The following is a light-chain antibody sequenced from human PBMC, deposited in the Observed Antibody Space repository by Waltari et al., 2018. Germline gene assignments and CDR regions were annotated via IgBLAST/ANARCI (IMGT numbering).Light chain of an antibody. CDR2: DVT. J-gene: IGLJ2*01. CDR3: NSHSTTTPVV. V-gene: IGLV2-14*03. Sequence: QSALTQPASVSGSPGQSITISCTGPSNDVGSYNYVSWYQQYPGKAPQLIIYDVTPRPSGISTRFSGSKSGNTASLTISGLQAEDEADYFCNSHSTTTPVVFGGGTKVTVL. CDR1: SNDVGSYNY.